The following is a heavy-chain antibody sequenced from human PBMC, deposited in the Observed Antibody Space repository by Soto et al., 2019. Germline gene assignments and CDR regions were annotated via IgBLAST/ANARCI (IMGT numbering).Heavy chain of an antibody. D-gene: IGHD5-18*01. V-gene: IGHV1-8*01. CDR1: GYTFTNND. Sequence: ASVKVSCEASGYTFTNNDVTWVRQATGQGLEWMGWMNPGSGDTGYAQKFKGRVTMTRNISIATAYMELSSLRSEDTAIYYCARMASFGSLNWFDHWGQGTLVTVSS. CDR2: MNPGSGDT. J-gene: IGHJ5*02. CDR3: ARMASFGSLNWFDH.